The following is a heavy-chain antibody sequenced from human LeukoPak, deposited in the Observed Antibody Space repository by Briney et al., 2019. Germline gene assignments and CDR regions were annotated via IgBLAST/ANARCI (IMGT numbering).Heavy chain of an antibody. CDR2: INPDSGGT. CDR1: GYTFTGYY. Sequence: ASVKVSCKASGYTFTGYYMHWVRQAPGQGLEWMGRINPDSGGTNYAQKFQGRVTMTRDTSISTAYMELSRLRSDDTAVYYCARDFYAVWLCEYFQHWGQGTLVTVSS. V-gene: IGHV1-2*06. CDR3: ARDFYAVWLCEYFQH. D-gene: IGHD3-22*01. J-gene: IGHJ1*01.